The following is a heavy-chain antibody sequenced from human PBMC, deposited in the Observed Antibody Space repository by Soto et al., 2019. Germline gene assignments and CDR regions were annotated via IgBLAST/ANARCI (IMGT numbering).Heavy chain of an antibody. J-gene: IGHJ4*02. Sequence: SETLSLTCIVSGDSISSYYWSWIRQPPGKGLEWIGYIYYSGSTNYNPSLKSRISISVDTSKNQFSLKLSSVTAADTAVYYCVRHAQWTNGDFDYWGLGTLVTVSS. V-gene: IGHV4-59*08. CDR2: IYYSGST. CDR3: VRHAQWTNGDFDY. CDR1: GDSISSYY. D-gene: IGHD6-19*01.